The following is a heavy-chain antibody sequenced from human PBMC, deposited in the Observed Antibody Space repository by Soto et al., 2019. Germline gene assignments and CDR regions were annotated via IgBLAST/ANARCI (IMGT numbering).Heavy chain of an antibody. Sequence: QITLKESGPTLVKPTQTLTLTCTFSGFSLTTDRVGVGWIRQPPGAALAWLAVIYWDDSKTYRPSLESRLTITKDTSKTPVALTMTNMDSLDTATYYCAHAYGGRSLYWGQGTLVTVSS. CDR2: IYWDDSK. D-gene: IGHD1-26*01. J-gene: IGHJ4*02. CDR3: AHAYGGRSLY. V-gene: IGHV2-5*02. CDR1: GFSLTTDRVG.